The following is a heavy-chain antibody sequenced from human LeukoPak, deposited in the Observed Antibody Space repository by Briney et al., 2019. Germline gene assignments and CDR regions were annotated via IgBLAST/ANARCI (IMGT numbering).Heavy chain of an antibody. D-gene: IGHD3-22*01. CDR3: CLGADVSGYRALDY. J-gene: IGHJ4*02. CDR2: LYIGGMT. Sequence: GGSLRLSCAASGFTVSSTYLSWVRQAPGKGLEWVSVLYIGGMTYYADSVKDRFTTSRDNVKNTLYLQMNGLRAEDTAVYYCCLGADVSGYRALDYWGQGTLVTVSS. V-gene: IGHV3-66*01. CDR1: GFTVSSTY.